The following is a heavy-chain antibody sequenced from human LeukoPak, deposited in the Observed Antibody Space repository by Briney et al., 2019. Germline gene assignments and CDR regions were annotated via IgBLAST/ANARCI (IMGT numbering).Heavy chain of an antibody. Sequence: GGSLRLSCAASGFTFSSYAMSWVRQAPGKGLEWVSTIGSSAGTTLYADSVKGRFTISRDNSKNTLYLQINSLTVDDTAVYYCAKHIGYCSGGTCYYDYWGQGTLVTVSS. V-gene: IGHV3-23*01. CDR2: IGSSAGTT. CDR3: AKHIGYCSGGTCYYDY. J-gene: IGHJ4*02. CDR1: GFTFSSYA. D-gene: IGHD2-15*01.